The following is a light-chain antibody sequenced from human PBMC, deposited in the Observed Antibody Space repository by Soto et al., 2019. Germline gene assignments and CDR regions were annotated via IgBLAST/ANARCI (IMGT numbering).Light chain of an antibody. V-gene: IGLV2-14*03. J-gene: IGLJ2*01. CDR1: SSDVGGYNY. CDR3: SSFASSIPLV. CDR2: DVT. Sequence: ALTQPASVSGSPGQSITISCTGSSSDVGGYNYVSWYQQHPGKAPKLMICDVTNRPSGVSNRFSGSKSGNTASLTISGLQTEDEADYYCSSFASSIPLVFGGGTKLTVL.